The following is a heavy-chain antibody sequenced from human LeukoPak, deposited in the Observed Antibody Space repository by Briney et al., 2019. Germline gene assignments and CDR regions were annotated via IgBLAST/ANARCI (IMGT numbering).Heavy chain of an antibody. Sequence: ASLKDSCKAPRYTFTTHCIACVRHAPGQGLEWMGWISAHNGNTNYAQSLQGRVTMTTDTSTNTAYMELRSLRSDDTAVYYCARDGYFDLWGRGTLVTVSS. V-gene: IGHV1-18*01. CDR1: RYTFTTHC. CDR2: ISAHNGNT. CDR3: ARDGYFDL. J-gene: IGHJ2*01.